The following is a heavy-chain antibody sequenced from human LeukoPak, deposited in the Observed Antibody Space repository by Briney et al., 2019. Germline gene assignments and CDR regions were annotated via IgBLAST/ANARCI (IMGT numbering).Heavy chain of an antibody. CDR2: IYSGGST. D-gene: IGHD6-13*01. CDR3: ARDVSSSWDLYYYYYMDV. V-gene: IGHV3-53*01. J-gene: IGHJ6*03. CDR1: GFTVSSNY. Sequence: GGSLRLSCAASGFTVSSNYMSWVRQAPGKGLEWVSVIYSGGSTYYADSVKGRFTISRDNSKNTLYLQMSSLRAEDTAVYYCARDVSSSWDLYYYYYMDVWGKGTTVTVSS.